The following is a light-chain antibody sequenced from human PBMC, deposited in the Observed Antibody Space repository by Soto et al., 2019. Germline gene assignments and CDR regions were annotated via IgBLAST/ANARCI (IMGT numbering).Light chain of an antibody. CDR2: GAS. CDR1: ESVGSK. Sequence: EIVMTQSPATLSVSPGERATLSCRASESVGSKVAWYQQKPGQAPRVLIYGASIRATGIPARFSGSGSGTAFTLTISSLQSEDFALYYCQHHDNWPLITFGLGTRLEIK. CDR3: QHHDNWPLIT. V-gene: IGKV3-15*01. J-gene: IGKJ5*01.